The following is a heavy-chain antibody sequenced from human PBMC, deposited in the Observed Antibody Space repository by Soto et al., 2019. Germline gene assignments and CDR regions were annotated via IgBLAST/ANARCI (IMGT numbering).Heavy chain of an antibody. J-gene: IGHJ4*02. Sequence: QITLNESGPTVVSPTETLTLTCRFSGFSLTTSGVGVGWIRQSPGKAPEWLALIYWDDDKRYSASLKSRLTITKDPSKTQVVLTVSDLDPTDTATYYCAHRVLRTVFGLVTTTAIYFDFWGQGTPVAVSS. D-gene: IGHD3-3*01. V-gene: IGHV2-5*02. CDR1: GFSLTTSGVG. CDR2: IYWDDDK. CDR3: AHRVLRTVFGLVTTTAIYFDF.